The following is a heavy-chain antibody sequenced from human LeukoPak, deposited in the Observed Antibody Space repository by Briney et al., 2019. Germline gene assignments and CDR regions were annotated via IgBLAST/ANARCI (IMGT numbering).Heavy chain of an antibody. J-gene: IGHJ4*02. CDR2: ISYDGSNK. D-gene: IGHD6-13*01. V-gene: IGHV3-30*04. CDR1: GFTFSSYA. CDR3: AREWIAAAGTFDY. Sequence: GSLRLSCAASGFTFSSYAMHWVRQAPGMGLEWVAVISYDGSNKYYADAVKGRFTISRDNSKNTLYLQMNSLRAEDTAVYYCAREWIAAAGTFDYWGQGTLVTVSS.